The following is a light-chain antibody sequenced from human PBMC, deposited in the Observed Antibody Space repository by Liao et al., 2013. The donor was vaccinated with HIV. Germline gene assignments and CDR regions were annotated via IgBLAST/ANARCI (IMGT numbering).Light chain of an antibody. V-gene: IGLV3-21*04. CDR3: QVWDHSSDQGV. J-gene: IGLJ3*02. CDR2: YDS. Sequence: SYELTQPPSVSVAPGKTARITCGGKNIGSKSVHWYQQKPGQAPVLVIYYDSDRPSGIPERFSGSNSGHTATLTISRAEAGDEADYFCQVWDHSSDQGVFGGGTKLTVL. CDR1: NIGSKS.